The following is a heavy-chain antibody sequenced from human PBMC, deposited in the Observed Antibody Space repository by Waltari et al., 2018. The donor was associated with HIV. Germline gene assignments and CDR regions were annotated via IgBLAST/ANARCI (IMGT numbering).Heavy chain of an antibody. CDR2: ISDDGSIK. CDR3: AREVGIVATIYFDY. D-gene: IGHD5-12*01. CDR1: GFPFSSYA. V-gene: IGHV3-30*04. Sequence: QVQLVESGGGVVQPGRSLRLSCAASGFPFSSYAMHWVPRAPDKGLEWVAVISDDGSIKFYADSVRGRFTISRDNSKNTLYLQMNSLRAEDTAVYYCAREVGIVATIYFDYWGQGTLVTVSS. J-gene: IGHJ4*02.